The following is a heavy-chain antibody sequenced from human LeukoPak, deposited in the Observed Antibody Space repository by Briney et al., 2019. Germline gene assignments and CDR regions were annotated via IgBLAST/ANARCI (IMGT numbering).Heavy chain of an antibody. CDR2: ISESGGIT. CDR1: GFSFSSSA. CDR3: AKVLVLTRLPTCFDY. J-gene: IGHJ4*02. V-gene: IGHV3-23*01. Sequence: PGGSLRLSCAASGFSFSSSAMSWVRQAPGTGLEWVSTISESGGITWYADSVKGRFTISRDNSKNTLYLRMNSLRAEDTAVYYCAKVLVLTRLPTCFDYWGQGTLVTVSS. D-gene: IGHD3-9*01.